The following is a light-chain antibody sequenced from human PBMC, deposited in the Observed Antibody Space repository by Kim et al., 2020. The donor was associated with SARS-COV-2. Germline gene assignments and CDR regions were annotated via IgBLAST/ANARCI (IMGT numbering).Light chain of an antibody. CDR1: QSLLFSDGNMY. J-gene: IGKJ1*01. CDR2: KVS. CDR3: LQGTHLPPA. V-gene: IGKV2-30*01. Sequence: PSSISCRSSQSLLFSDGNMYLSWFQQRPGQSPRRLIFKVSIRDSVVSDRFSGSGSGTDFTLQISTVEAEDVAIYYCLQGTHLPPAFGQRTKV.